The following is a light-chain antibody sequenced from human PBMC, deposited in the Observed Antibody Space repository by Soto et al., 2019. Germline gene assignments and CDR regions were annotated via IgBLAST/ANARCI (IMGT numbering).Light chain of an antibody. CDR2: DAS. CDR1: QSVSSY. J-gene: IGKJ5*01. Sequence: EIVLTQSPATLSLSPGERATLSYRTSQSVSSYFAWYQQKPGRAPRPLIYDASNRATSIQGRFIGSGSETDFTLPISSLEPEDFAVYYCQQRSNWPITFGQGTRLEIK. V-gene: IGKV3-11*01. CDR3: QQRSNWPIT.